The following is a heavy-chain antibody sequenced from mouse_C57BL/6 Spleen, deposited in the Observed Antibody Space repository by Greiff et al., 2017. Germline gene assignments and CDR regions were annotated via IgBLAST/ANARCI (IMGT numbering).Heavy chain of an antibody. V-gene: IGHV1-22*01. Sequence: VQLKQSGPELVKPGASVKMSCKASGYTFTDYNMHWVKQSHGKSLEWIGYINPNNGGTSYNQKFKGKATLTVNKSSSTAYMELRSLTSEDSAVYYCASGRDYESFAYWGQGTLVTVSA. CDR3: ASGRDYESFAY. J-gene: IGHJ3*01. CDR1: GYTFTDYN. CDR2: INPNNGGT. D-gene: IGHD2-4*01.